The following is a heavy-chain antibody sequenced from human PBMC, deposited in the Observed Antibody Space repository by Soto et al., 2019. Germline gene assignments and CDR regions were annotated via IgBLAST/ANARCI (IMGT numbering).Heavy chain of an antibody. V-gene: IGHV3-23*01. J-gene: IGHJ4*02. CDR3: AKGEGYCSGGSCRYYLDY. CDR2: ISGSGGST. D-gene: IGHD2-15*01. CDR1: GFTFSSYA. Sequence: GGSLRLSCAASGFTFSSYAMSWVRQAPGKGLEWVSAISGSGGSTYYADSVKGRFTISRGNSKSTLYLQMNSLRDEDTAVYYCAKGEGYCSGGSCRYYLDYWGQGTLVTFSS.